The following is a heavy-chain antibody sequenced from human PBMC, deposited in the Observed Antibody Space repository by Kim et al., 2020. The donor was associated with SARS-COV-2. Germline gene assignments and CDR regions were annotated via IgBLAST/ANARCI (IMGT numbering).Heavy chain of an antibody. CDR3: ARIFKGIQLWFSHP. CDR2: ISSSSSYI. Sequence: GGSLRLSCAASGFTFSSYSMNWVRQAPGKGLEWVSSISSSSSYIYYADSVKGRFTISRDNAKNSLYLQMNSLRAEDTAVYYCARIFKGIQLWFSHPWGQGTLVTVSS. CDR1: GFTFSSYS. V-gene: IGHV3-21*01. D-gene: IGHD5-18*01. J-gene: IGHJ5*02.